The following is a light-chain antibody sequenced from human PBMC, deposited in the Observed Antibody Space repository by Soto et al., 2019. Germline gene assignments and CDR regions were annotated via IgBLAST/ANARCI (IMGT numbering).Light chain of an antibody. V-gene: IGKV3-15*01. Sequence: EIVLTQSPATLSLSPGERATLSCRASQNIYSNIAWYQQRPGQAPRLLIYRASTRATGVPARFSGSGSGTQFTLTISSLQSEDFAVYYCQQYNNWPPAWTFGQGTKVDIK. CDR2: RAS. J-gene: IGKJ1*01. CDR1: QNIYSN. CDR3: QQYNNWPPAWT.